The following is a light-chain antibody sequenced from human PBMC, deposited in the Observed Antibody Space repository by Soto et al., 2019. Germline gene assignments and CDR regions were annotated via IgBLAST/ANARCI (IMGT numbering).Light chain of an antibody. CDR1: TGAVTSAYY. J-gene: IGLJ3*02. Sequence: QAVVTQEPSLTVSPGGTVTLTCASSTGAVTSAYYPHWFQQKPGQAPRALIYSAINKHSWTPARFSGSHLGDKAAQTLSGVQREYEADYYCLLYCDGVQVFGRGTKLTVL. V-gene: IGLV7-43*01. CDR3: LLYCDGVQV. CDR2: SAI.